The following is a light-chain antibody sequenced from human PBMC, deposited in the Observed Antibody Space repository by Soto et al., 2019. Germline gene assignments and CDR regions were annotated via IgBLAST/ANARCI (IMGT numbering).Light chain of an antibody. J-gene: IGKJ2*01. CDR1: QDIHIY. Sequence: AIRMTQSPPSMSASTGDGVNITCRASQDIHIYLAWYQQKPGGAPKVLISGASTLRSGVPSRFSGSGSGTEFALTIRSLQAEDFATYYCQQHYSYPYSFGQGTKLEIK. CDR3: QQHYSYPYS. V-gene: IGKV1-8*01. CDR2: GAS.